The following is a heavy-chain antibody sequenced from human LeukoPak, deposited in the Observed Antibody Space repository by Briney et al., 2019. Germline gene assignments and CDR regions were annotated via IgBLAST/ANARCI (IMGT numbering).Heavy chain of an antibody. CDR3: ARQSINDILPKGAFDI. CDR2: MHYSGST. J-gene: IGHJ3*02. CDR1: GGSITKNGYY. Sequence: SETLSLTCSVSGGSITKNGYYWGWIRQSPETGLEWIGSMHYSGSTYYNPSLNSRVTISVDTSKNQFSLKLTSVTAADTAVYYCARQSINDILPKGAFDIWGQGTMVTVSS. V-gene: IGHV4-39*07. D-gene: IGHD3-9*01.